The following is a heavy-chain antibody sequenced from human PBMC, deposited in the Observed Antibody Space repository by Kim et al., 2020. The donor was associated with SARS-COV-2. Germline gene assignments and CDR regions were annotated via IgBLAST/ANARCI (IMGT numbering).Heavy chain of an antibody. J-gene: IGHJ4*02. CDR3: AKGGDTAMATTRYYFDY. CDR1: GFIFSSYG. CDR2: IWYDGSIK. Sequence: GGSLRLSCAASGFIFSSYGIHWVRQAPGKGLEWVAVIWYDGSIKYYADSVKGRFTISRDNSKNTVYLQMNSLSAEDTGVYYCAKGGDTAMATTRYYFDYWGQGTLVTVSS. D-gene: IGHD5-18*01. V-gene: IGHV3-33*06.